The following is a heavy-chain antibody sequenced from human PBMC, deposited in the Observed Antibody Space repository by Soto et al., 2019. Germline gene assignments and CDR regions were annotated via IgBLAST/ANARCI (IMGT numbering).Heavy chain of an antibody. CDR3: ARPSGRFGELNYGMDV. J-gene: IGHJ6*02. Sequence: GESLKISCNGSGYSFTIYWIGWVRQMPGKGLEWMGIIYPGDSDTRYSPSFQGQVTISADKSISTAYLQWSSLKASDTATYYCARPSGRFGELNYGMDVWGQGTTVTVSS. V-gene: IGHV5-51*01. D-gene: IGHD3-10*01. CDR2: IYPGDSDT. CDR1: GYSFTIYW.